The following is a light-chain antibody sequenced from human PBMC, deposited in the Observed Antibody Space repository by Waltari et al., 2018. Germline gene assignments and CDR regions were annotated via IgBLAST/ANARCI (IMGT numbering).Light chain of an antibody. CDR1: QTVRTTY. CDR3: QQYDISPLT. Sequence: EIVLMQSPGTLSLSPGERATLPCSASQTVRTTYLAWYQQKPGQAPTLLTDGASSRATGIPNRFSGSGSGTDFSLTISSLEPEDFAVYYWQQYDISPLTFGGGTKVEIK. CDR2: GAS. J-gene: IGKJ4*01. V-gene: IGKV3-20*01.